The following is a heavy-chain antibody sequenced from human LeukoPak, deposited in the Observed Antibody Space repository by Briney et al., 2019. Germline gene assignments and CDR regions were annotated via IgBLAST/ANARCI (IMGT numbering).Heavy chain of an antibody. CDR3: ARPNTDAAGYYFDY. CDR1: GYTFSNYG. D-gene: IGHD6-13*01. V-gene: IGHV1-18*01. CDR2: ISAYNNIS. J-gene: IGHJ4*02. Sequence: ASVKVSCKTSGYTFSNYGISWVRQVPGQGLEWMGWISAYNNISHYAQKVQGRVSMTTDTSTSTAYMELRSLRSDDTAVYYCARPNTDAAGYYFDYWGQGTLVTVSS.